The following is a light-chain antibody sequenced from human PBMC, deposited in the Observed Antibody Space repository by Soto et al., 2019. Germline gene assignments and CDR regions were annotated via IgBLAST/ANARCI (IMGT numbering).Light chain of an antibody. Sequence: DLPMTQSPSSLSASVGDRVTITCRASQSISSYLNWYQQKPGKAPTLLIYAASSLQSGVPSRFSGSGSGTDFTLTISSLQPEDFATYYCQHSYSTLWTFGQGTKVEIK. V-gene: IGKV1-39*01. J-gene: IGKJ1*01. CDR2: AAS. CDR1: QSISSY. CDR3: QHSYSTLWT.